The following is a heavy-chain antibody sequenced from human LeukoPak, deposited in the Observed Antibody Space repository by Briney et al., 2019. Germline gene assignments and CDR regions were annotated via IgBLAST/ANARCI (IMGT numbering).Heavy chain of an antibody. CDR2: MNPNSGNT. Sequence: GASVKVFCKAFGYTFTSFVINWGRQGPGQGVEWMGWMNPNSGNTGYAQKFQGRVTITRNTSISTAYMELSSLRSEDTAVYYCAFSSVYGGNLDYWGQGTLVTVSS. CDR1: GYTFTSFV. CDR3: AFSSVYGGNLDY. D-gene: IGHD4-23*01. V-gene: IGHV1-8*01. J-gene: IGHJ4*02.